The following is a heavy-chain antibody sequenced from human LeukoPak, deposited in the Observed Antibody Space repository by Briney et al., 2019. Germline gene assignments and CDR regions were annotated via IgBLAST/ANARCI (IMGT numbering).Heavy chain of an antibody. Sequence: GGSLRLSRAASGFNVSSNYMSWVRQAPGKGLEWVSVIYSSGDTYYADSVKGRFTISRDNSKNMLYLQMNGLRAEDTAVYYCARVIYGSGTYYKGWFDPWGQGTLVTVSS. CDR3: ARVIYGSGTYYKGWFDP. CDR2: IYSSGDT. V-gene: IGHV3-53*01. D-gene: IGHD3-10*01. J-gene: IGHJ5*02. CDR1: GFNVSSNY.